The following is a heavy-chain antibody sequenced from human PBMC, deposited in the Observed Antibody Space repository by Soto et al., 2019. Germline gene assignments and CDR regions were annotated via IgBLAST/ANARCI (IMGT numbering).Heavy chain of an antibody. D-gene: IGHD3-16*01. CDR1: GGSISSSSYY. Sequence: PSETLSLTCTVSGGSISSSSYYWGWIRQPPGKGLEWIGSIYYSGSTYYNPSLKSRVTISVDTSKNQFSLKLSSVTAADTAVYYCASGPAWAGIDYWGQGTLVTVSS. J-gene: IGHJ4*02. CDR2: IYYSGST. V-gene: IGHV4-39*07. CDR3: ASGPAWAGIDY.